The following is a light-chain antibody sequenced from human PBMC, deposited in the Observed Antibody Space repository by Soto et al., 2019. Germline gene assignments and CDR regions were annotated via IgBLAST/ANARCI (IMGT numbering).Light chain of an antibody. CDR2: DAS. J-gene: IGKJ4*01. CDR1: QSVSSSY. Sequence: EIVMTQSPATLSVSPGERATLSCRASQSVSSSYLAWYQQKPGQAPRLLIYDASNRATGIPARFSGSGSGTDFTLTIRSLEPEDFAVYYCQQRSNWPTFGGGTKLDIK. V-gene: IGKV3D-20*02. CDR3: QQRSNWPT.